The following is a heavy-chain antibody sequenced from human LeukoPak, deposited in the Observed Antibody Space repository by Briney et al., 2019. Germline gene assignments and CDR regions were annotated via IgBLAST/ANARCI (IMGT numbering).Heavy chain of an antibody. V-gene: IGHV1-69*13. Sequence: GASVKVSCKASGYTFTSYGISWARQAPGQGLEWMGGIIPIFGTANYAQNFQGRVTITADESTSTAYMELSSLRSEDTAVYYCASTPVWFGELFDYWGQGTLVTVSS. CDR2: IIPIFGTA. CDR1: GYTFTSYG. D-gene: IGHD3-10*01. J-gene: IGHJ4*02. CDR3: ASTPVWFGELFDY.